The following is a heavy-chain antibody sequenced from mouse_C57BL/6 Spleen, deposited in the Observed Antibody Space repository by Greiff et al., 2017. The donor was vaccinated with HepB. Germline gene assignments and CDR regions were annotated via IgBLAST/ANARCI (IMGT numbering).Heavy chain of an antibody. Sequence: QVQLQQSGPELVKPGASVKISCKASGYSFTSYYIHWVKQRPGQGLEWIGWIYPGSGNTKYNEKFKGKATLTADTSSSTAYMQLSSLTSEDSAVYDCARWSLYAMDYWGQGTSVTVSS. V-gene: IGHV1-66*01. CDR1: GYSFTSYY. CDR3: ARWSLYAMDY. CDR2: IYPGSGNT. J-gene: IGHJ4*01.